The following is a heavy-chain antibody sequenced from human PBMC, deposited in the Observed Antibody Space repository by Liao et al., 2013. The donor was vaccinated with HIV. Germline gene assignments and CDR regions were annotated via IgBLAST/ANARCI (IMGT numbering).Heavy chain of an antibody. D-gene: IGHD6-13*01. V-gene: IGHV4-4*07. J-gene: IGHJ2*01. CDR1: GGSMMSYY. CDR2: VYFSGST. Sequence: QVQLQESGPGLVKASETLSLTCTVSGGSMMSYYWSWIRQPAGKGLEWIGRVYFSGSTKYNPSLKSRVTMSIDTSKNQFSLKLNSVTAADTAVYYCARGVIAAGTRYFDLWAVAPGHCLL. CDR3: ARGVIAAGTRYFDL.